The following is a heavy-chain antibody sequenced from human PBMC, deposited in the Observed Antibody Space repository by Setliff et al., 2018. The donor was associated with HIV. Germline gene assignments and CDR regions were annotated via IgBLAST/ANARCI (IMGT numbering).Heavy chain of an antibody. CDR1: GGSFSGYY. D-gene: IGHD3-16*01. CDR3: ARGLAFGGMDV. Sequence: SETLSLTCAVYGGSFSGYYWSWIHQPPGKGLEWIGEINHSGSTNYNPSLKSRVTISVDTSKNQFSLKLSSVTAADTAVYYCARGLAFGGMDVWGQGTTFTVSS. CDR2: INHSGST. V-gene: IGHV4-34*01. J-gene: IGHJ6*02.